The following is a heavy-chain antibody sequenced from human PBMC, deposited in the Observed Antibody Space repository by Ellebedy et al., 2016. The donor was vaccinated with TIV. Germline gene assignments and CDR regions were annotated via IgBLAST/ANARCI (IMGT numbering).Heavy chain of an antibody. CDR2: INAGNGNT. CDR3: ARVRYDILTGYPPQGWYFDL. Sequence: ASVKVSXKASGYTFTSYAMHWVRQAPGQRLEWMGWINAGNGNTKYSQKFQGRVTITRDTSASTAYMELSSLRSEDTAVYYCARVRYDILTGYPPQGWYFDLWGRGTLVTVSA. J-gene: IGHJ2*01. V-gene: IGHV1-3*01. CDR1: GYTFTSYA. D-gene: IGHD3-9*01.